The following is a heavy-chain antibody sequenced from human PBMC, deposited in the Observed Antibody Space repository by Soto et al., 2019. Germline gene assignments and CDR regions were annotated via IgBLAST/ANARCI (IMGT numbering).Heavy chain of an antibody. CDR2: IYYSGST. CDR3: ARRCGSAADY. Sequence: QVQLQESGPGLVKPSETLSLTCTVSGGSISSYYWSWIRQPPGKGLEWIGYIYYSGSTNYNPSLKSRVTISVDTSRNQFSLKLSSVTAADTAVYYCARRCGSAADYWGQGTLVTVSS. D-gene: IGHD2-15*01. J-gene: IGHJ4*02. V-gene: IGHV4-59*08. CDR1: GGSISSYY.